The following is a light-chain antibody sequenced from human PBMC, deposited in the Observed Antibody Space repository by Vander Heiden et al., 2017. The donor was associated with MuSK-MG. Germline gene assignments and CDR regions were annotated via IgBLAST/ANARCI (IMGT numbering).Light chain of an antibody. V-gene: IGLV3-10*01. CDR3: YATVTVTSGRQSWV. CDR1: SLPEKY. Sequence: SSELTQPPSVSVSPGQTARITCSGDSLPEKYVCWYQQKSGQAPVLVIFEDNKRPSEIPERFSGSSSGTVATLTTSGAHVEDEADDYCYATVTVTSGRQSWVFGGGTKLTVL. CDR2: EDN. J-gene: IGLJ3*02.